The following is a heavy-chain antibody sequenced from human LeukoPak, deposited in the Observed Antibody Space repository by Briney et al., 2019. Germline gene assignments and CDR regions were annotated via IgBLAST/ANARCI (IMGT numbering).Heavy chain of an antibody. V-gene: IGHV3-9*01. CDR2: ITWNSGTI. Sequence: SLRHSCAASGFTFDDYAMHWVRQGPGKGLEWVSGITWNSGTIGYADSVKGRFTISRDNAKNSLYLQMNSLRAEDTALYYCAKDVTGTGAFDIWGQGTMVTVSS. J-gene: IGHJ3*02. CDR3: AKDVTGTGAFDI. D-gene: IGHD1-7*01. CDR1: GFTFDDYA.